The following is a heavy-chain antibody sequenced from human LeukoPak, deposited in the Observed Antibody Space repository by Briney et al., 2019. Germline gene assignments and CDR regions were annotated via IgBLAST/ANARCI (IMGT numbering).Heavy chain of an antibody. CDR2: ISYDGSNK. J-gene: IGHJ3*02. V-gene: IGHV3-30*01. D-gene: IGHD3-3*01. CDR1: GFTFSSYA. Sequence: LPGGSLRLSCAASGFTFSSYATHWVRQAPGKGLEWVAVISYDGSNKYYADSVKGRFTISRDNSKNTLYLQMNSLRAEGTAVYYCARDGMGDYDFWSGYRFDAFDIWGQGTMVTVSS. CDR3: ARDGMGDYDFWSGYRFDAFDI.